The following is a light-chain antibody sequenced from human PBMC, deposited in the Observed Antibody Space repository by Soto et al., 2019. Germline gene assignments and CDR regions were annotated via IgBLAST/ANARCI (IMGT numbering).Light chain of an antibody. CDR2: GAF. CDR3: QQYGSTPRT. CDR1: QNIKTN. Sequence: DTVLTQSPATLSVSQGERATLSCRASQNIKTNLAWYQHKPGQAPRLLIYGAFTGATGVPARFSGSGSGTEFTLTISSLQSEDLAVYHCQQYGSTPRTFGQGTKVEIK. V-gene: IGKV3-15*01. J-gene: IGKJ2*01.